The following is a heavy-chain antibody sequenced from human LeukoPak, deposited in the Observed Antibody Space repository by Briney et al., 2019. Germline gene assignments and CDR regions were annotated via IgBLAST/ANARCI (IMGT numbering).Heavy chain of an antibody. CDR2: SNHRGST. V-gene: IGHV4-34*01. Sequence: SETLSLSCGVYGASLSAYYWTWIRQPPGKGLEYIGESNHRGSTNYNPSLQSRVTMEVDWSKNQFSLRVTSVTTADTAVYFCARAGRPAESTVTMDYYYHYMDVWGKGTAVTVSS. J-gene: IGHJ6*03. CDR1: GASLSAYY. CDR3: ARAGRPAESTVTMDYYYHYMDV. D-gene: IGHD4-17*01.